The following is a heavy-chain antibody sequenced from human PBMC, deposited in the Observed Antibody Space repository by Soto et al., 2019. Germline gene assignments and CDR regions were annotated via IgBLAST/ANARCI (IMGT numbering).Heavy chain of an antibody. CDR3: ARVATDSSSFFDY. Sequence: SETLSLTCAVSGDSISSSNWWSWVRQPPGKGLEWIGEIYHSGSTNYNPSLKSRVIISVDKSKNQLSLKLGSVTAADTAVYYCARVATDSSSFFDYWGQGTLVTVSS. J-gene: IGHJ4*02. CDR2: IYHSGST. V-gene: IGHV4-4*02. D-gene: IGHD6-6*01. CDR1: GDSISSSNW.